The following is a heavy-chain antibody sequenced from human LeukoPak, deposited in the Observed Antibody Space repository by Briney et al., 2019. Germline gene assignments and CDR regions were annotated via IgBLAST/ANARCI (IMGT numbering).Heavy chain of an antibody. CDR2: INHSGST. CDR3: ARPLLGSSWYSAFDP. CDR1: GGSISSYY. J-gene: IGHJ5*02. Sequence: SETLSLTCTVSGGSISSYYWSWIRQPPGKGLEWIGEINHSGSTNYNPSLKSRVTISVDTSKNQFSLKLSSVTAADTAVYYCARPLLGSSWYSAFDPWGQGTLVTVSS. D-gene: IGHD6-13*01. V-gene: IGHV4-34*01.